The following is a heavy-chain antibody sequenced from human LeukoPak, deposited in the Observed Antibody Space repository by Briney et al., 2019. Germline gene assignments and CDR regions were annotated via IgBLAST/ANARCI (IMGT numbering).Heavy chain of an antibody. Sequence: PGGSLRLSCAASGFTFSSYSMNWVRQAPGKGLEWVSSISSSSSYIYYADSVKGRFTISRDNAKNSLYLQMNSLRAEDTAVYYCASARYYYDSSGYANWFDPWGQGTLVTVSS. CDR3: ASARYYYDSSGYANWFDP. CDR1: GFTFSSYS. J-gene: IGHJ5*02. D-gene: IGHD3-22*01. CDR2: ISSSSSYI. V-gene: IGHV3-21*01.